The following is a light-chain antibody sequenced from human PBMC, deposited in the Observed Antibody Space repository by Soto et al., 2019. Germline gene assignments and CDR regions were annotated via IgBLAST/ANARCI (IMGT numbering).Light chain of an antibody. J-gene: IGKJ1*01. CDR1: QSVSSSY. V-gene: IGKV3-20*01. CDR3: QQYGNSPQT. Sequence: EIVLTQSPGTLSLSPGERATLSCRASQSVSSSYLAWYQQKPGQAPRLLIYGASSRATGIPARFSGSGSGTDFTLTISRLEPEDFAAYYCQQYGNSPQTFGQGTKVDIK. CDR2: GAS.